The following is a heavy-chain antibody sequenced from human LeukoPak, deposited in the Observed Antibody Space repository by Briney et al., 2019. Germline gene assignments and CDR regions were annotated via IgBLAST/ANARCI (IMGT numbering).Heavy chain of an antibody. CDR1: GGTFSSYA. CDR2: IIPIFGTA. V-gene: IGHV1-69*05. J-gene: IGHJ4*02. D-gene: IGHD1-20*01. Sequence: ASVKVSCKASGGTFSSYAISWVRQAPGQGLEWMGGIIPIFGTANYAQKFQGRVTMTTDTSTSTAYMELRSLRSDDTAVYYCARDIRGITGTYYFDYWGQGTLVTVSS. CDR3: ARDIRGITGTYYFDY.